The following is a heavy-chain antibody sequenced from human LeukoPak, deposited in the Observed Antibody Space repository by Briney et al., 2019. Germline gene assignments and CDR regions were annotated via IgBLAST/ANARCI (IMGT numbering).Heavy chain of an antibody. D-gene: IGHD3-22*01. V-gene: IGHV4-61*08. J-gene: IGHJ6*02. CDR1: GGSISSGGYY. CDR2: IYYSGST. Sequence: PSETLSLTCTVSGGSISSGGYYWSWIRQPPGKGLEWIGYIYYSGSTSYNPSLKSRVTISVDTSKNQFSLNLSSVTAADTAMYYCARDRSPEGYYDSSHWDYYHGMDVWGQGTTVTVSS. CDR3: ARDRSPEGYYDSSHWDYYHGMDV.